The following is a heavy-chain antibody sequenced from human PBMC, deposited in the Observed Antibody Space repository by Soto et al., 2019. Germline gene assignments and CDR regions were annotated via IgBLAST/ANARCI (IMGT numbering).Heavy chain of an antibody. CDR3: ARRREEYYDGLDV. CDR1: RFTFSSYW. D-gene: IGHD1-26*01. CDR2: INSDGSST. J-gene: IGHJ6*02. V-gene: IGHV3-74*01. Sequence: EERLVESGGGSVQPGGSLRLSCAASRFTFSSYWMYWVRQAPGKGLVWVSRINSDGSSTRYADSVKCRFSISRDNSKSTLYLEKNNLRAEDTAVYYCARRREEYYDGLDVWGQGTTVTV.